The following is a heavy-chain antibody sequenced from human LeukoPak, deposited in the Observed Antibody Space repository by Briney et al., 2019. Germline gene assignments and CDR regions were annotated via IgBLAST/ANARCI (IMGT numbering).Heavy chain of an antibody. Sequence: SETLSLTCTVSGGSTSITTYYWGWIRQPPGKRLEWMGRIYYSGVTYYNSSLKGRVTISVNTSKNQFTLKLISVTAAETAEYYCARINGDYFFDHWGQGTLVTVSS. D-gene: IGHD4-17*01. J-gene: IGHJ4*02. CDR3: ARINGDYFFDH. CDR2: IYYSGVT. CDR1: GGSTSITTYY. V-gene: IGHV4-39*01.